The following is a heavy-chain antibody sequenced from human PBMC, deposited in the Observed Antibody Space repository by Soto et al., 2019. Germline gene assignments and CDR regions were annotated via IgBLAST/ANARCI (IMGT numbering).Heavy chain of an antibody. Sequence: EVQLVESGGGLVQPGGSLRLSCAASGFTLSSYNMNWVRQAPGKGLEWVSYISGSSDTIYYAGSVKGRFTISRDNAKNSLYLQMDSLRDEDTGVYYCARDHGGSTWFVGIYYYFGVDVWGQGTTVTVSS. V-gene: IGHV3-48*02. CDR2: ISGSSDTI. D-gene: IGHD6-13*01. J-gene: IGHJ6*02. CDR3: ARDHGGSTWFVGIYYYFGVDV. CDR1: GFTLSSYN.